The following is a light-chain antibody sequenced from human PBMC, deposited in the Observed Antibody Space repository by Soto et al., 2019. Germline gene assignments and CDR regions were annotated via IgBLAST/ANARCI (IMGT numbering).Light chain of an antibody. Sequence: QSVLTQPPSVSGAPGQRVTISCTGSSSNIGAGYDVYWYQQLPGTAPKLLIYGNNNRPSGVPDRFSGSKSGTSGSLAITGLQAEDDADYYCQSYDSSLSGSVFGGGTQLTVL. V-gene: IGLV1-40*01. J-gene: IGLJ3*02. CDR2: GNN. CDR3: QSYDSSLSGSV. CDR1: SSNIGAGYD.